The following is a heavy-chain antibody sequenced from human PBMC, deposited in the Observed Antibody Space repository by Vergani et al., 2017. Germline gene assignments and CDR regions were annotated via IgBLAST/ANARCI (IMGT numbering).Heavy chain of an antibody. Sequence: QLVQSGPEVKKPGTSVKVSCKASGGTFSSYAISWVRQAPGQGLEWMGGIIPIFGTANYAQKFQGRVTITADESTSTAYMELSSLRSEDTAVYYCARGSSSVSAYYYYYYYMDVWGKGTTVTVSS. CDR2: IIPIFGTA. CDR3: ARGSSSVSAYYYYYYYMDV. CDR1: GGTFSSYA. J-gene: IGHJ6*03. V-gene: IGHV1-69*01. D-gene: IGHD6-6*01.